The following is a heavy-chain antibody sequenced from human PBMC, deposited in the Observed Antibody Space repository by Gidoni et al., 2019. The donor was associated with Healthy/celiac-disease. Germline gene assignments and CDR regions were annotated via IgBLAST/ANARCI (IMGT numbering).Heavy chain of an antibody. CDR2: DT. CDR3: ARFTGYSSSWYGQGWFDP. Sequence: DTRYSPSFQGQVTISADKSISTAYLQWSSLKASDTAMYYCARFTGYSSSWYGQGWFDPWGQGTLVTVSS. D-gene: IGHD6-13*01. V-gene: IGHV5-51*01. J-gene: IGHJ5*02.